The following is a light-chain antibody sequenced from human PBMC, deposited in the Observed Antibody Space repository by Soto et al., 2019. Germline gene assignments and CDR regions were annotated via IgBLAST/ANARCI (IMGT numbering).Light chain of an antibody. CDR2: GAS. Sequence: EIVLTQSPGTLSLSPGERATLSCRASQTVTSDYLAWYQQKPGQAPRLLIYGASDRATGIPDRFSASGSGTDFTLTISRLEPEDFAVYYCQQFSSYPLTFGGGTKVDIK. J-gene: IGKJ4*01. CDR1: QTVTSDY. V-gene: IGKV3-20*01. CDR3: QQFSSYPLT.